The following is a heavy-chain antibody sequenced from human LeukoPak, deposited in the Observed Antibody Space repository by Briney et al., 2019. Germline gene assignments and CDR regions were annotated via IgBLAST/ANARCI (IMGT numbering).Heavy chain of an antibody. CDR2: ITGSGNTT. V-gene: IGHV3-23*01. CDR3: ARDRAGYSSSNRFDY. J-gene: IGHJ5*01. Sequence: GGSLRLSCTASGFKFDDYGMTWVRQAPGKGLEWVSSITGSGNTTYYADSVKGRFTISRDNSKNTLYLQMISLRAEDTAVYYCARDRAGYSSSNRFDYWGQGTLVTVSS. D-gene: IGHD6-13*01. CDR1: GFKFDDYG.